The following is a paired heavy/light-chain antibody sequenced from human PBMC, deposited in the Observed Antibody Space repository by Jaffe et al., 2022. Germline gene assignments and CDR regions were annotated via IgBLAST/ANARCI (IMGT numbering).Heavy chain of an antibody. D-gene: IGHD1-1*01. CDR1: GFTFGDYA. V-gene: IGHV3-49*04. J-gene: IGHJ3*02. CDR2: IRSKASGGTI. CDR3: ARDITNWSQGVFDI. Sequence: EVQLVESGGGLVQPGRSLRLSCTASGFTFGDYAMSWVRQAPGKGLEWVSFIRSKASGGTIEYAASVNGRFTISRDDSKNIAYLEMNSLKTEDTAVYYCARDITNWSQGVFDIWGQGTTVTVSS.
Light chain of an antibody. Sequence: DTVMTQSPDSLAVSLGERATINCKSSQSVLYSSNNNNYLAWYQQKQGQPPKLLIYWASTRESGVPDRFSGSGSGTDFTLTISSLQAEDVAVYYCQQYYHTPYTFGQGTKLEIK. J-gene: IGKJ2*01. CDR3: QQYYHTPYT. CDR2: WAS. CDR1: QSVLYSSNNNNY. V-gene: IGKV4-1*01.